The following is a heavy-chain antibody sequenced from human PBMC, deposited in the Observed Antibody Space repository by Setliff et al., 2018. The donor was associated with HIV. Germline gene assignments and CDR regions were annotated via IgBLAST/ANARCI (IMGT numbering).Heavy chain of an antibody. V-gene: IGHV4-34*01. Sequence: SETLSLTCAVYGESFSGYYWSWIRQPPGEGLEWIGEINHSGSTNYNPSLKSRVTISVDTSKNQFSLKLRSVTAADTAVYYCASWGRGRRANYNFWSGSSWFDPWGQGILVTVSS. CDR2: INHSGST. J-gene: IGHJ5*02. D-gene: IGHD3-3*01. CDR3: ASWGRGRRANYNFWSGSSWFDP. CDR1: GESFSGYY.